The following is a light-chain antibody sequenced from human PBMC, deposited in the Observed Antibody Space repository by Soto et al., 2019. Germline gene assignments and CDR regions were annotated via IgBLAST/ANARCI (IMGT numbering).Light chain of an antibody. CDR3: QQRSHWPRLT. CDR2: DAS. V-gene: IGKV3-11*01. J-gene: IGKJ4*01. CDR1: QNVGTS. Sequence: EIVLTQSPATLSLSPGERATLSCRAIQNVGTSLAWYQQKPGQAPCLLIYDASNRATGIPARFSGTGSGTDFTLTISSLDPEDFAVYYCQQRSHWPRLTFGGGTKVDIK.